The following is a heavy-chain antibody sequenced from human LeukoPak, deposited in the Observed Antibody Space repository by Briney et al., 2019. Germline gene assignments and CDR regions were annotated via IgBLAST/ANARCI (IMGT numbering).Heavy chain of an antibody. CDR3: ARDLGYLDY. CDR1: GFTFSSYG. CDR2: LWYDGSNK. J-gene: IGHJ4*02. Sequence: GGSLRLSCAASGFTFSSYGMHWVRQAPGKGLEWVTFLWYDGSNKYYADSVKGRFTISRDNSKNTLYLQMNTLRAEDTAVYYCARDLGYLDYWGQGTQVTVSS. V-gene: IGHV3-33*01.